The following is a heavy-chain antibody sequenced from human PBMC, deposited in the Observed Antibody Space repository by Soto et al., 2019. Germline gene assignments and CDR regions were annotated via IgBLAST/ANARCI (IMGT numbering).Heavy chain of an antibody. CDR2: IIPKYGTT. V-gene: IGHV1-69*01. CDR1: GGPFNTFG. J-gene: IGHJ4*02. D-gene: IGHD2-2*01. CDR3: ARTRQRRPFFYVDY. Sequence: QAQLMQSGAEVTKPGSSVKVSCKASGGPFNTFGISWVRQAPGQGLEWMGGIIPKYGTTNYARRFQGRVTITADESTTTAQRELSSLRHYDTAIYYCARTRQRRPFFYVDYWGQGTPISVTS.